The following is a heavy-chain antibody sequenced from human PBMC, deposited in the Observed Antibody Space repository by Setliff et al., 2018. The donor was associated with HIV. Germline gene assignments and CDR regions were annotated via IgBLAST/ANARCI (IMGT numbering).Heavy chain of an antibody. J-gene: IGHJ4*02. CDR1: GFIFSSYA. D-gene: IGHD1-7*01. Sequence: GGSLRLSCAASGFIFSSYAMSWVRQAPGKGLEWVSGITGSGGSPYYVDSVKGRFTISRDNAKNSLYLQMNSLRAEDTAVYYCATDRGTYWGQGTLVTVSS. CDR3: ATDRGTY. CDR2: ITGSGGSP. V-gene: IGHV3-23*01.